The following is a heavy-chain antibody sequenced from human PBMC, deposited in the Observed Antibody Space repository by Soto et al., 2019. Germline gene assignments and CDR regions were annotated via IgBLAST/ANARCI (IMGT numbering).Heavy chain of an antibody. CDR2: VSAYNRNT. J-gene: IGHJ4*02. CDR1: GFTFSNYG. V-gene: IGHV1-18*04. D-gene: IGHD2-2*01. CDR3: ARERQYEPLLY. Sequence: QVQLVQSGAEVKKPGASVKVSCRASGFTFSNYGITWVRQAPGQGLEWMGWVSAYNRNTDMAQKFEDRVTLTTDTATQTAYLELRGLRSDDTAVYFRARERQYEPLLYWGQGTLVTVSS.